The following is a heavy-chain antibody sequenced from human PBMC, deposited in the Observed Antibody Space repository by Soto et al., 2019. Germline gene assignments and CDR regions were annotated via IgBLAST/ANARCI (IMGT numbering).Heavy chain of an antibody. V-gene: IGHV3-23*01. D-gene: IGHD3-22*01. CDR1: GFTFSSYA. J-gene: IGHJ3*02. CDR2: ISGNGENT. CDR3: ARDDSSGYYPDAFDI. Sequence: GGSLRLSCAASGFTFSSYAMSWVRQAPGKGLEWVSAISGNGENTYYADSAKGRFTISRDNSKNSLYLQMNSLRAEDTAVYYCARDDSSGYYPDAFDIWGQGTMVTVSS.